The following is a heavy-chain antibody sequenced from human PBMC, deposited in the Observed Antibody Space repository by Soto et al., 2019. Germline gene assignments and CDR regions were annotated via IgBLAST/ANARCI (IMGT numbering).Heavy chain of an antibody. CDR1: GFTFSSFA. V-gene: IGHV3-33*01. J-gene: IGHJ4*02. Sequence: QVELVESGGSVVQPGRSLRLSCAASGFTFSSFAMHWVRQAPGKGLEWVSIIWHDGSKQHYAGSVKGRFTISRDNSKNXLXXQMNSLRDEDTAVYYCARGGLEGSPCGGGCYTVDYWGQGTLVTVSS. CDR2: IWHDGSKQ. D-gene: IGHD2-21*02. CDR3: ARGGLEGSPCGGGCYTVDY.